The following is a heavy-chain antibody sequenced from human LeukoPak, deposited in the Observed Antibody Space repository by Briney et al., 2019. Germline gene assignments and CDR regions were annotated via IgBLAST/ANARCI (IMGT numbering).Heavy chain of an antibody. D-gene: IGHD4-17*01. J-gene: IGHJ4*02. CDR3: AKEIPTRFTVNGFSDY. V-gene: IGHV3-23*01. CDR1: GFTFDDYA. CDR2: ISGSGGST. Sequence: GRSLRLSCAASGFTFDDYAMHWVRQAPGKGLEWVSAISGSGGSTYYADSVKGRFTISRDNSKNTLYLQMNSLRAEDTAVYYCAKEIPTRFTVNGFSDYWGQGTLVTVSS.